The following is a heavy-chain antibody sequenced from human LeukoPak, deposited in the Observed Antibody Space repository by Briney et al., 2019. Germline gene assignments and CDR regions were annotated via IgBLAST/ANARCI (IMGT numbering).Heavy chain of an antibody. CDR2: IYYSGST. CDR1: GGSISSYY. D-gene: IGHD3-3*01. J-gene: IGHJ4*02. Sequence: SETLSLTCTVSGGSISSYYWSWIRQPPGKGLEWIGYIYYSGSTNYNPSLKSRVTISVDTSKNQFSLKLGSVTAADTAVYYCAQDRKWLLYECWGQGTLVIVSS. V-gene: IGHV4-59*01. CDR3: AQDRKWLLYEC.